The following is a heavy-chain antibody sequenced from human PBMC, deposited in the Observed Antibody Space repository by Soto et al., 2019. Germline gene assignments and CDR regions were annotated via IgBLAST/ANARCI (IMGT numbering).Heavy chain of an antibody. Sequence: QVHLQQWGAGLLKPSETLSLTCAVNGGAFNGYYWTWIRQPPGKGLEWIGEINHSGSVDYNPSLNSRVTLSIDTSKKQISLTLTSVTAADTAVYYCARAGAALFQGSVGRFDFWGQGTLVTVSS. D-gene: IGHD2-21*01. J-gene: IGHJ4*02. CDR1: GGAFNGYY. V-gene: IGHV4-34*01. CDR2: INHSGSV. CDR3: ARAGAALFQGSVGRFDF.